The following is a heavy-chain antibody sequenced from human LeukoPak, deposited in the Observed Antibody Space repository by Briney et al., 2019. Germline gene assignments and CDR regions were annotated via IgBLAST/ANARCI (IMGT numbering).Heavy chain of an antibody. Sequence: GGSLRLSCAASGFTVRTNYMSWVRQAPGKGLEGVSVLYSGGNTYYADSVKGRFTISRDDSKNTLYLQMSSLRVEDTAVYYCARVGSGDIYGYGDYWGQGTLVTVSS. CDR3: ARVGSGDIYGYGDY. CDR2: LYSGGNT. J-gene: IGHJ4*02. D-gene: IGHD5-18*01. V-gene: IGHV3-66*01. CDR1: GFTVRTNY.